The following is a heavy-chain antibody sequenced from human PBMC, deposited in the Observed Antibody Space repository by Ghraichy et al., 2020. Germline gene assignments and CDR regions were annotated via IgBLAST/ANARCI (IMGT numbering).Heavy chain of an antibody. CDR3: ANHYYDSSGYSNGAFDY. V-gene: IGHV1-69*13. D-gene: IGHD3-22*01. CDR1: GGTFSSYA. J-gene: IGHJ4*02. Sequence: SVKVSCKASGGTFSSYAISWVRQAPGQGLEWMGGIIPIFGTANYAQKFQGRVTITADESTSTAYMELSSLRSEDTAVYYCANHYYDSSGYSNGAFDYWGQGTLVTVSS. CDR2: IIPIFGTA.